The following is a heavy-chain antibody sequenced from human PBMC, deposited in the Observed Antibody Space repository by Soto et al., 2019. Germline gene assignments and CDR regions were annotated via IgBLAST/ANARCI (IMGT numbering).Heavy chain of an antibody. CDR2: ISAYNGNT. CDR3: AKTFGYSYAIDY. D-gene: IGHD5-18*01. Sequence: QVQLVQSGAEVKKPGASVKVSCKAYGYTFTSYGISWVRQAPGQGLEWMGWISAYNGNTNYAQKLQGRVTMTTDTSTRTAYMELRRLRSDDTAVYYCAKTFGYSYAIDYWGQGTLVTVSS. CDR1: GYTFTSYG. J-gene: IGHJ4*02. V-gene: IGHV1-18*01.